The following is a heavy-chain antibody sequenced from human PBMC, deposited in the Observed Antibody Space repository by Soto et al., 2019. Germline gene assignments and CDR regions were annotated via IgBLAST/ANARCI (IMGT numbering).Heavy chain of an antibody. D-gene: IGHD3-16*01. CDR1: GGSISSSSYY. J-gene: IGHJ4*02. Sequence: PSETLSLTCTVSGGSISSSSYYWGWIRQPPGKGLEWIGSIYYSWSTYYNPSLKSRVTISVDTSKHQLSLKLSSVTAADTAVYYCARHDFSWGYYFDYWGQGTLVTVSS. V-gene: IGHV4-39*01. CDR2: IYYSWST. CDR3: ARHDFSWGYYFDY.